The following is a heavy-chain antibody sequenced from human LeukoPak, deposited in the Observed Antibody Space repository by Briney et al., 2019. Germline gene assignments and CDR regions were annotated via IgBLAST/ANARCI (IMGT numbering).Heavy chain of an antibody. Sequence: PSETLSLTCTVSGGSISSSSYYWGWIRQPPEKGLEWIGSIYYSGSTYYNPSLKSRVTISVDTSKNQFSLKLSSVTAADTAVYYCARLVRRSYFDYWGQGTLVTVSS. CDR2: IYYSGST. CDR3: ARLVRRSYFDY. CDR1: GGSISSSSYY. J-gene: IGHJ4*02. V-gene: IGHV4-39*01. D-gene: IGHD3-10*02.